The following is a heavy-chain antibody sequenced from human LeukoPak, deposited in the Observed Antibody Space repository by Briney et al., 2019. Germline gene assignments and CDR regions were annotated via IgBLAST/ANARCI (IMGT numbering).Heavy chain of an antibody. D-gene: IGHD2-21*02. J-gene: IGHJ5*02. V-gene: IGHV1-46*01. CDR3: ARRLWAYCGGDCYAQFFDP. CDR1: GYTFTSYY. CDR2: INPSGGST. Sequence: ASVKVSXKASGYTFTSYYMHWVRQAPGQGLEWMGIINPSGGSTSYAQKFQGRVTMTRDTSTSTVYMELSSLRSEGTAVYYCARRLWAYCGGDCYAQFFDPWGQGTLVTVSS.